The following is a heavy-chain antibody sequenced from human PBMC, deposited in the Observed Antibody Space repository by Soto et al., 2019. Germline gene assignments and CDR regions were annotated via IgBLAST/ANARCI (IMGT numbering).Heavy chain of an antibody. D-gene: IGHD1-1*01. V-gene: IGHV3-13*04. Sequence: ELQLVESGGGLVQPGGSLRLSCAASGFTFSNYEMHWVRQAPGKGLEWVSGIGLAGDKYNPGSLRGRFTISRDNVENSVYLQMNSLRAGDTAVYYCVRGHCTSMNCYGLGKPTSGTENIYGVDVWGQGTSVTVSS. J-gene: IGHJ6*02. CDR1: GFTFSNYE. CDR2: IGLAGDK. CDR3: VRGHCTSMNCYGLGKPTSGTENIYGVDV.